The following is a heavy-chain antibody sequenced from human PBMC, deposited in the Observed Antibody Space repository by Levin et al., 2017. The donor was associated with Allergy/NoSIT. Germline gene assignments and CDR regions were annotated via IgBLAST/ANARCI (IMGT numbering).Heavy chain of an antibody. V-gene: IGHV1-2*02. J-gene: IGHJ4*02. D-gene: IGHD3-22*01. CDR2: VNSNSGAT. CDR1: GYTFTDYE. Sequence: ASVKVSCKASGYTFTDYEMHWVRQAPGQGLEWMGWVNSNSGATKYAQKFQGRVTMTRDTSITTAYMEVNSLRSDETAVYYCVCSSVVGITRWEYWGQGTLVTVSS. CDR3: VCSSVVGITRWEY.